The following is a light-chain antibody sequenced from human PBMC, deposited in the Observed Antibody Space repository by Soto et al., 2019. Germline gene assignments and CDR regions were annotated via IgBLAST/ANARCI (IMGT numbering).Light chain of an antibody. Sequence: DIVLTQSPGTLSLSPGERATLSCRASPSVSSSYLAWYQQKPGQAPRLLIYGACTRATGIPARFSGSGSGTEFTLTISSLQSEDLGVYYCQQYNNWWTFGQGTKVDIK. CDR2: GAC. V-gene: IGKV3D-15*01. CDR3: QQYNNWWT. J-gene: IGKJ1*01. CDR1: PSVSSSY.